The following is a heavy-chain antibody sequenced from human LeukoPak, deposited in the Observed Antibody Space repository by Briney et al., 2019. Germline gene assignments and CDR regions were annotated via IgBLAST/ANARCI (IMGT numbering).Heavy chain of an antibody. Sequence: ASVKVSCKASGYTFTGYYMHWVRQAPGQGLEWMGWINPNSGGTNYAQKFQGRVTMTRDTSISTAYMELSRLRSDDTAVYYCARDLKALGYSSGWPYYYYYYYMDVWGKGTTVTISS. CDR3: ARDLKALGYSSGWPYYYYYYYMDV. CDR2: INPNSGGT. J-gene: IGHJ6*03. V-gene: IGHV1-2*02. CDR1: GYTFTGYY. D-gene: IGHD6-19*01.